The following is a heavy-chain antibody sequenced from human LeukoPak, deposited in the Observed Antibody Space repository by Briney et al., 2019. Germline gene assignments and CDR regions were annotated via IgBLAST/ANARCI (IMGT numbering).Heavy chain of an antibody. CDR2: IIPIFGTA. Sequence: ASVKVSCKASGGTFSSHAISWVRQAPGQGLEWMGGIIPIFGTANYAQKFQGRVTITADESTSTAYMELSSLRSEDTAVYYCARAVPGEISGWYNYFDYWGQGTLVTVSS. D-gene: IGHD6-19*01. CDR1: GGTFSSHA. CDR3: ARAVPGEISGWYNYFDY. J-gene: IGHJ4*02. V-gene: IGHV1-69*13.